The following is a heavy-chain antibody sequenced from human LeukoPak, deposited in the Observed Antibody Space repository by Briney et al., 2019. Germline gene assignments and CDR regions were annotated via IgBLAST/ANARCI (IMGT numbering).Heavy chain of an antibody. CDR2: IIAVFTTA. CDR3: AKDSRYGYRWDYDY. V-gene: IGHV1-69*06. D-gene: IGHD5-18*01. J-gene: IGHJ4*02. Sequence: SVKVSCKAPGVTFGTYAISWVRQAPGQELEWMGGIIAVFTTANYAQKFQGRVTITADKSTSTAYMELSSLRSEDTAVYYCAKDSRYGYRWDYDYWGQGTLVTVSS. CDR1: GVTFGTYA.